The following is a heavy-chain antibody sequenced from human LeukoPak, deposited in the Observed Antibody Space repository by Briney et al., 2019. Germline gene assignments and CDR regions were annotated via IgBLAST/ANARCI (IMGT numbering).Heavy chain of an antibody. V-gene: IGHV3-30*03. J-gene: IGHJ4*02. Sequence: HPGGFLRLSCAASGFTFSSYGIHWVRQAPGKGLEWVAVVSSDGSIKYYADSVKGRFTISRDTSKNTVYLQMNNLGAEDTAFYYCARGYSSSWLGYFDYWGQGTLVTVSS. CDR1: GFTFSSYG. CDR3: ARGYSSSWLGYFDY. D-gene: IGHD6-13*01. CDR2: VSSDGSIK.